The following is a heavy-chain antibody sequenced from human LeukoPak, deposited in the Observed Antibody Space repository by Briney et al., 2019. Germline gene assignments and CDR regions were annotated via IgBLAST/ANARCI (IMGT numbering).Heavy chain of an antibody. CDR1: GYTFTSYY. V-gene: IGHV1-46*01. CDR2: INPGDGST. J-gene: IGHJ1*01. D-gene: IGHD3-22*01. Sequence: ASVKVSCKASGYTFTSYYMHWVRQAPGQGLGWMGIINPGDGSTSYTQKFQGRVTMTRDTSTSTVFLDLSSLRSEDTAVYYCATAPYSSGFFQHWGQGTLVTVSS. CDR3: ATAPYSSGFFQH.